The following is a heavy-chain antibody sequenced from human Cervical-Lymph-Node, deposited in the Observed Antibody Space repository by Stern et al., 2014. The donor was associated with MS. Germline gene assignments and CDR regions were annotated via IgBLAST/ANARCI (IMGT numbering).Heavy chain of an antibody. V-gene: IGHV5-51*03. CDR3: ARSPATPSGYDRFDY. J-gene: IGHJ4*02. Sequence: EVQLVESGAEVKKPGESLKISCEASGYLFDDYWIGWVRQMSGRGLELVAIIFPRDSNTRYSPSVQGQVTISADKSISTAYLQWSSLKASDPAMYYCARSPATPSGYDRFDYWGQGALVTGSS. D-gene: IGHD5-12*01. CDR2: IFPRDSNT. CDR1: GYLFDDYW.